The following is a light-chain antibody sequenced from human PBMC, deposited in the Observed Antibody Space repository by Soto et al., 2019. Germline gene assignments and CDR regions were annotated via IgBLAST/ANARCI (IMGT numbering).Light chain of an antibody. J-gene: IGLJ2*01. Sequence: QSALPQPASVSGSPGQSITISCTGTSNDIGGYNYVSWYQQHPGEAPKLIIYEVSNRPSGVSNRFSGSKSDNTASLTITGLQAEDEASYYCSSYTITHIPVIFGGGTQLTVL. V-gene: IGLV2-14*01. CDR3: SSYTITHIPVI. CDR2: EVS. CDR1: SNDIGGYNY.